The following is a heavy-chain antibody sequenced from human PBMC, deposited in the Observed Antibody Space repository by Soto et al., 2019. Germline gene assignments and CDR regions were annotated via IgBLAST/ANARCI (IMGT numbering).Heavy chain of an antibody. V-gene: IGHV3-66*01. CDR1: EFTVHNNY. D-gene: IGHD3-3*01. CDR3: ARDGHDSVDLDY. CDR2: IYSGGGT. Sequence: PGGSLRLSCAASEFTVHNNYMTWVRQAPGKGLEWVADIYSGGGTYYADAVKGRATISRDNAKNALYLQMNSLRAEDTAVYYCARDGHDSVDLDYWGQGTLVTVSS. J-gene: IGHJ4*02.